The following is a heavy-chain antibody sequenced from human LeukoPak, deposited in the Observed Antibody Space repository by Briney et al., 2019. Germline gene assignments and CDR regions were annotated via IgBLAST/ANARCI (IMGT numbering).Heavy chain of an antibody. J-gene: IGHJ5*01. V-gene: IGHV3-43*02. CDR2: ISGDGGST. CDR3: ARESDSSGWYDS. Sequence: GGSLRLSCAAPGFSFDDYAIHWVRQAPGKGLEWVSLISGDGGSTFYADSVKGRFTISRDNSKNSLYLQMSSLRSEDTALYYCARESDSSGWYDSWGQGTLVSVSS. CDR1: GFSFDDYA. D-gene: IGHD3-22*01.